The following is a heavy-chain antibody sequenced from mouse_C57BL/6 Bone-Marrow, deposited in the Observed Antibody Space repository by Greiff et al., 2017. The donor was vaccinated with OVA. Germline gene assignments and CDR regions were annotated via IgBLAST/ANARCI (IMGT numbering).Heavy chain of an antibody. D-gene: IGHD2-1*01. CDR3: ARRDYGNSDYYAMDY. V-gene: IGHV1-22*01. CDR1: GYTFTDYN. Sequence: EVQRVESGPELVKPGASVKMSYKASGYTFTDYNMHWVKQSHGKSLEWIGYINPNNGGTSYNQKFKGKATLTVNKSSSTAYMELRSLTSEDSAVYYCARRDYGNSDYYAMDYWGQGTSVTVSS. J-gene: IGHJ4*01. CDR2: INPNNGGT.